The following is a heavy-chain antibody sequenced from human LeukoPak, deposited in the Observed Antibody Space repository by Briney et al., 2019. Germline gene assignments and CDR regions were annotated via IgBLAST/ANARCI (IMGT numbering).Heavy chain of an antibody. J-gene: IGHJ4*02. CDR3: LGIADLG. Sequence: PGGSLRLSCAAAGFTFSRYWRNGGRQAPGRGLEWVTNIKPDGSETYYVDSVKGRFTISRDNARDSLSLQMNPLRVEAAAVYYCLGIADLGWGQGTLVTVSS. CDR2: IKPDGSET. CDR1: GFTFSRYW. V-gene: IGHV3-7*01.